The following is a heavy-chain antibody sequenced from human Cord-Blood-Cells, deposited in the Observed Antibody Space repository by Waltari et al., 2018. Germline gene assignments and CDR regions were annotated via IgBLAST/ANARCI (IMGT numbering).Heavy chain of an antibody. Sequence: QLQLQESGPGLVKPSETLSRTCTVSGGSISSSSYYWGWIRQPPGTGLGGIGSIYSCGSTSSNPSLKSRVTISVDTSKNQFSLKLSSVTAADTAVYYCARAYCSSTSCYTAFDIWGQGTMVTVSS. V-gene: IGHV4-39*01. D-gene: IGHD2-2*02. CDR3: ARAYCSSTSCYTAFDI. CDR1: GGSISSSSYY. J-gene: IGHJ3*02. CDR2: IYSCGST.